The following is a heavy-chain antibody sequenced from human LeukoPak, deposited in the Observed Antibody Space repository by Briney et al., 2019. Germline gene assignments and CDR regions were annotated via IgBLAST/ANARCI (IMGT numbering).Heavy chain of an antibody. Sequence: GGSLRLSCAASGFNFSNYAMSWVRQAPGKGLEWVSVISGSGVSTYYADSVKGRFTISRDKSKNTLYLQMNSPRAEDTAVYYCARGGSWIRGSLYFDNWGQGTLVTVSS. CDR3: ARGGSWIRGSLYFDN. D-gene: IGHD3-10*01. J-gene: IGHJ4*02. V-gene: IGHV3-23*01. CDR2: ISGSGVST. CDR1: GFNFSNYA.